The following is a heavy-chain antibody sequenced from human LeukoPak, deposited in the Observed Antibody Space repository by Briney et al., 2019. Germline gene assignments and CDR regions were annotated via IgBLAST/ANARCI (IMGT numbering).Heavy chain of an antibody. CDR1: GFIFNKHA. V-gene: IGHV3-30*04. Sequence: PGGSLRLSCVASGFIFNKHAMSRVRQAPGKGLEWVAVISYDGSNKYYADSVKGRFTISRDNSKNTLYLQMNSLRAEDTAVYYCARDDHYDYVWGSYRPFDYWGQGTLVTVSS. J-gene: IGHJ4*02. D-gene: IGHD3-16*02. CDR2: ISYDGSNK. CDR3: ARDDHYDYVWGSYRPFDY.